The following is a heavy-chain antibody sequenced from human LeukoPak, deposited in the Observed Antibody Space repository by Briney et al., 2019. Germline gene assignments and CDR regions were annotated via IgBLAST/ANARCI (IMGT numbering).Heavy chain of an antibody. J-gene: IGHJ3*02. D-gene: IGHD5-12*01. CDR3: ARDPRVGYSGYRPNDAFDI. Sequence: SGTLSLTCAVSGGSISSSNWWSWVRQPPGKGLEWIGEIYHSGSTNYNPSLKSRVTISVDKSKNQFSLKLSSVTAADTAVYYCARDPRVGYSGYRPNDAFDIWGQGTMVTVSS. CDR1: GGSISSSNW. V-gene: IGHV4-4*02. CDR2: IYHSGST.